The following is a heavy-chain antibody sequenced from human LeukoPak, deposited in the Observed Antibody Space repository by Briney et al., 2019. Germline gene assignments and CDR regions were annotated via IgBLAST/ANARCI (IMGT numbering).Heavy chain of an antibody. J-gene: IGHJ2*01. CDR3: ARVGDHYHWYFDP. Sequence: GGSLTLSCEASGFTVSTNYMNWVRQAPGKGLEWVSILYSGGTTYYADSVKGRFTVSRDSSKNTLYLHINSLRAEDTAVYYCARVGDHYHWYFDPWGRGALVTASS. D-gene: IGHD3-10*01. V-gene: IGHV3-53*01. CDR2: LYSGGTT. CDR1: GFTVSTNY.